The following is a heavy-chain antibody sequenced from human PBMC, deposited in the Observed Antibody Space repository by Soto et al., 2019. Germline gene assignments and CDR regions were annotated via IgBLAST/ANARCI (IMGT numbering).Heavy chain of an antibody. CDR2: IYYSGST. J-gene: IGHJ4*02. CDR1: GGSISGGGNY. D-gene: IGHD6-25*01. Sequence: PSETLSLTCTVSGGSISGGGNYWSWIRQHPGKGLEWVAYIYYSGSTFYNPSLKSRVTISVVTSKNQFSLKLSSVTAADTAMYYRARARSGYYFDYWGQRTPVTVSS. CDR3: ARARSGYYFDY. V-gene: IGHV4-31*03.